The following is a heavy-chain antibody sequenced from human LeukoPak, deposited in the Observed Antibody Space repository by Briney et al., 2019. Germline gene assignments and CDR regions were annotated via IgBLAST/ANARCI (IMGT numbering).Heavy chain of an antibody. J-gene: IGHJ3*02. D-gene: IGHD4-17*01. V-gene: IGHV1-3*03. Sequence: ASVKVSCKASEYTFTSYAIHWVRQAPGQRLEWMGWINAGNGNTKYSQELQGRVTITRDTSATTVYMELSSLRSEDMAVYYCARDRAPKTVTSEVDAFDIWGQGTMVTVSS. CDR1: EYTFTSYA. CDR3: ARDRAPKTVTSEVDAFDI. CDR2: INAGNGNT.